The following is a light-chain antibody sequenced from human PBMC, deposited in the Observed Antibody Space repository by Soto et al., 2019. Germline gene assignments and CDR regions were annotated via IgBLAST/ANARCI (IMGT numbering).Light chain of an antibody. CDR3: QQLNSYPIT. V-gene: IGKV1-9*01. Sequence: DIQLTQSPSFLSASVGDRVTITCRASQGISSYLAWYQQKPGKAPKLLIYAASTLQSGVPSRFSGSGSGTEFTLTIRSLQPEDFATYYCQQLNSYPITFGQGTRLAIK. CDR1: QGISSY. CDR2: AAS. J-gene: IGKJ5*01.